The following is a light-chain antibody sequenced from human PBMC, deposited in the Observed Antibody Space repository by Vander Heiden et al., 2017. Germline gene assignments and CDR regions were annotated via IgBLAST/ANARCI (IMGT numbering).Light chain of an antibody. V-gene: IGKV1-6*01. Sequence: AIQMTQPPSSLSASVGDRVTITCRASQGIRDDLGWYQQKPGKAPKLLIYAASSLQSGVPSRFSGRGFGTDFTITISSLQPEDFATYYCLQDYSFPYTFGQGTKLEMK. CDR1: QGIRDD. CDR2: AAS. J-gene: IGKJ2*01. CDR3: LQDYSFPYT.